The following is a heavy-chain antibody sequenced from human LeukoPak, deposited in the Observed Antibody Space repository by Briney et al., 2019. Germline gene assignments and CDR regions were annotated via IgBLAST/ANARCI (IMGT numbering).Heavy chain of an antibody. J-gene: IGHJ4*02. Sequence: ASVKVSCKASGYTFTSYGISWVRQAPGQGLEWMGWISAYNGNTNYAQKLQGRVTMTTDTSTSTACMELRSLRSDDTAVYYCARDNMFVVAGTRAYFDYWGQGTLVTVSS. CDR3: ARDNMFVVAGTRAYFDY. D-gene: IGHD6-19*01. CDR1: GYTFTSYG. CDR2: ISAYNGNT. V-gene: IGHV1-18*01.